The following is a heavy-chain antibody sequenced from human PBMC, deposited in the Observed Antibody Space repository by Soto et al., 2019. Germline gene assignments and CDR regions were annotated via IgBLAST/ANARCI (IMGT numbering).Heavy chain of an antibody. D-gene: IGHD6-19*01. J-gene: IGHJ4*02. V-gene: IGHV5-51*01. Sequence: PGESLKISCKGSGYRFTNCWIGWVRQMPGKGLEWMGIIYPGDSDTRYSPSFQGQVTISRDNSKNTLYLHINSLKVDDTAMYYCARAHSTGWHYFDYWGPGTLVTVSS. CDR3: ARAHSTGWHYFDY. CDR1: GYRFTNCW. CDR2: IYPGDSDT.